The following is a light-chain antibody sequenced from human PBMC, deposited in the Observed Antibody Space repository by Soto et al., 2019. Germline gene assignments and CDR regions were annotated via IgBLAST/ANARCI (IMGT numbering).Light chain of an antibody. Sequence: QSVLTQPASVSGSPGQSITISCTGTSSDILDNDYVSWYQHLPGKAPQLIISEVSNRPSGISNRFSGSRSGNTASLTIAGLQAEDEADYYCSSYTSSSTVIFGGGTKLTVL. CDR1: SSDILDNDY. J-gene: IGLJ2*01. CDR3: SSYTSSSTVI. V-gene: IGLV2-14*01. CDR2: EVS.